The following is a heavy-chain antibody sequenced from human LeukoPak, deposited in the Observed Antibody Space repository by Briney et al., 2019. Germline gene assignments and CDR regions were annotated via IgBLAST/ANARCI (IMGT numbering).Heavy chain of an antibody. CDR3: AKHRGEMATRNDAFDI. CDR1: NGSLDGSY. J-gene: IGHJ3*02. CDR2: VYYSGST. V-gene: IGHV4-59*08. Sequence: SETLSLTCTVSNGSLDGSYWSWIRQPPGKGLEWIGYVYYSGSTNYNPSLKSRVTISVDTSKNQFSLKLSSVTAADTAVYYCAKHRGEMATRNDAFDIWGQGTMVTVSS. D-gene: IGHD5-24*01.